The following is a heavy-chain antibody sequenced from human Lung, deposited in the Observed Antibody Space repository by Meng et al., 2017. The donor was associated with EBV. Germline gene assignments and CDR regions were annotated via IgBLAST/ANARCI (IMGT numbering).Heavy chain of an antibody. CDR3: ARGWDTYYYDSSGYFDY. CDR2: IHNNTGKP. CDR1: GYHFHWFG. D-gene: IGHD3-22*01. J-gene: IGHJ4*02. V-gene: IGHV7-4-1*01. Sequence: VVECGVGLEKAGGLGKVYCKAFGYHFHWFGNDWGGQAPGQGVGGRGWIHNNTGKPTYAQGFTGRVVFFLDTSVSTAYLQIRSLKAEDTAVYYCARGWDTYYYDSSGYFDYWGQGTLVTVAS.